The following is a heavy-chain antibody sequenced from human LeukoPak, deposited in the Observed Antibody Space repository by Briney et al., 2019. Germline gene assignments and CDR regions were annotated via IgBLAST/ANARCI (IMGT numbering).Heavy chain of an antibody. V-gene: IGHV4-61*01. Sequence: PSETLSLTCTVSGASVSSGSHYWSWIRQPPGKGLEWIGYFCCSGSTNYNPSLKSRVTISVDTSKNQFSLKVSSVTAADTAVYYCARAVAAVSLDYWGREPWSPSPQ. CDR3: ARAVAAVSLDY. J-gene: IGHJ4*02. CDR2: FCCSGST. D-gene: IGHD4-23*01. CDR1: GASVSSGSHY.